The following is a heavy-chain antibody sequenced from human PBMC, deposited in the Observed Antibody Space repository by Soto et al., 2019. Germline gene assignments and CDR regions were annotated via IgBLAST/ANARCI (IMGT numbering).Heavy chain of an antibody. CDR2: IYYSGST. V-gene: IGHV4-30-4*01. CDR1: GGSISSGDYY. D-gene: IGHD4-17*01. Sequence: PSETLSLTCTVSGGSISSGDYYWSWIRQPPGKGLEWIGHIYYSGSTYYNPSLYSRVTISVDTSKNQLSLKLSSVTAADTAVYYCAREAGSTTRWFRNVNWFDPWGQGTLVTVSS. J-gene: IGHJ5*02. CDR3: AREAGSTTRWFRNVNWFDP.